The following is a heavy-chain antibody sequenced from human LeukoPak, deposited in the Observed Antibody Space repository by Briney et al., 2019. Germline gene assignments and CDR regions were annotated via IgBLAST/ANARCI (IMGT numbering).Heavy chain of an antibody. Sequence: ASVKVSCKASGGTFSGYAISWVRQAPGQGLEWMGGIIPIFGTANYAQKFQGRVTITADESTSTAYMELSSLRSEDTAVYYCALRGVDIVATKQFDYWGQGTLVTVSS. CDR3: ALRGVDIVATKQFDY. V-gene: IGHV1-69*13. CDR1: GGTFSGYA. CDR2: IIPIFGTA. J-gene: IGHJ4*02. D-gene: IGHD5-12*01.